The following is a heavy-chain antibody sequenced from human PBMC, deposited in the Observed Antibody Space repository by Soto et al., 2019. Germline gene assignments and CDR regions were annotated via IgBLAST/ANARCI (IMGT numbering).Heavy chain of an antibody. CDR2: IYYRGST. CDR3: ARDLVDCAFGQVCQYYGMVV. Sequence: PSETLSLTCSVSGGSIKSGDHYWSWIRQPPGKGLEWIGYIYYRGSTYYNPSLKSRVIISVDTSKNQFSLNLTSLTAADTAVYFSARDLVDCAFGQVCQYYGMVVWGQGTTVAVSS. V-gene: IGHV4-30-4*01. CDR1: GGSIKSGDHY. D-gene: IGHD2-15*01. J-gene: IGHJ6*02.